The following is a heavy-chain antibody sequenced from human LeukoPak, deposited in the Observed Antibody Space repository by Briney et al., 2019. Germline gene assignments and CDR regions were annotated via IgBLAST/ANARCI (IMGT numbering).Heavy chain of an antibody. Sequence: GGSLRLSCTASGFTFTNYWMTWVRQAPGEGLEWVANIKEDGSEKYSVDSVRGRFTVFRDNAKNSLYLQMDSLRAEDTAMYFCARLHSGRYYGDAFDIWGQGTMVTVST. D-gene: IGHD1-26*01. CDR1: GFTFTNYW. CDR2: IKEDGSEK. J-gene: IGHJ3*02. CDR3: ARLHSGRYYGDAFDI. V-gene: IGHV3-7*03.